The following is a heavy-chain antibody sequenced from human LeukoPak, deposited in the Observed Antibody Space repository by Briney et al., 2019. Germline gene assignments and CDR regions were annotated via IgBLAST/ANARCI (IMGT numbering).Heavy chain of an antibody. Sequence: GGSLRLSCAASGFTFSSYTMNWVRQPPGKGLEWVSNIGTSSTTIYYADSVKGRFTISRDNAKNSLYLQMNSLRADDTAVYYCARFAAGGPYYYYMDVWGKGTTVTVSS. V-gene: IGHV3-48*01. CDR1: GFTFSSYT. CDR3: ARFAAGGPYYYYMDV. CDR2: IGTSSTTI. D-gene: IGHD3-10*01. J-gene: IGHJ6*03.